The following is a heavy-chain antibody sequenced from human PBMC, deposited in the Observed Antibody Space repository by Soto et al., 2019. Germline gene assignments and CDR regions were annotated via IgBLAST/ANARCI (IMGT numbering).Heavy chain of an antibody. CDR1: GFIVSSKY. D-gene: IGHD3-16*01. Sequence: GGSLRLSCAVSGFIVSSKYMTWVRQAPGKGLEWVSVIYTGGSTHYADSARGRFTISRDSSKNTLYLQMNSLRAEDAAVYYCTTYTGYGMDVWGQGTTVTVSS. J-gene: IGHJ6*02. CDR2: IYTGGST. CDR3: TTYTGYGMDV. V-gene: IGHV3-53*01.